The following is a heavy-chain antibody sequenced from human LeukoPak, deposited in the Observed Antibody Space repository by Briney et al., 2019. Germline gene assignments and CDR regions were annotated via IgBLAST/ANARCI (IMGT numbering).Heavy chain of an antibody. Sequence: GGSLRLSCAASGFTFSSYAMSWVRQAPGKGLEWVSAISGSGGSTYYADSVKGRFTISRDNSKNTLYLQMNSLRAEDTAVYYCATWVKAELIFDYWGQGTLVTVSS. D-gene: IGHD1-26*01. CDR1: GFTFSSYA. J-gene: IGHJ4*02. V-gene: IGHV3-23*01. CDR3: ATWVKAELIFDY. CDR2: ISGSGGST.